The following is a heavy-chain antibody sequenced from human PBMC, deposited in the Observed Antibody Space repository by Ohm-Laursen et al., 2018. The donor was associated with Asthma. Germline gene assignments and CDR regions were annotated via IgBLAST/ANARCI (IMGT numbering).Heavy chain of an antibody. Sequence: SLRLSCAASGFTFSSYGMHWVRQAPGKGLEWVAVISYDGSNKYYADSVKDRFTISRDNSKNTLYLQMNSLRAEDTAVYYCAKDIRGGGMDVWGQGTTVTVSS. CDR3: AKDIRGGGMDV. CDR2: ISYDGSNK. J-gene: IGHJ6*02. CDR1: GFTFSSYG. D-gene: IGHD2-15*01. V-gene: IGHV3-30*18.